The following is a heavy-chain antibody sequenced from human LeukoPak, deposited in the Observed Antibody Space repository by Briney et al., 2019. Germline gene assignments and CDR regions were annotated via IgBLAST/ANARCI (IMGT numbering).Heavy chain of an antibody. CDR2: ITTSSSDI. V-gene: IGHV3-21*01. Sequence: PGGSLRLSCAASGFTFSSYAMSWVRQAPGKGLEWVSSITTSSSDIYYADSVKGRFTISRDNAKNSLYLQMNSLRAEDTALYYCARARWGDEFDNWGQGTLVTVSS. J-gene: IGHJ4*02. D-gene: IGHD3-10*01. CDR3: ARARWGDEFDN. CDR1: GFTFSSYA.